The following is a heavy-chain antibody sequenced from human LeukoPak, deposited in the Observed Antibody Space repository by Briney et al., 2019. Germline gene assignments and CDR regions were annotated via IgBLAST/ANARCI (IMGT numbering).Heavy chain of an antibody. V-gene: IGHV1-2*02. CDR3: ARGYYDSSDFEYFQH. CDR1: GYTFTGYY. D-gene: IGHD3-22*01. J-gene: IGHJ1*01. CDR2: INPDSGDT. Sequence: ASVKVSCKASGYTFTGYYMHWVRQAPGQGLEWMGWINPDSGDTDYAQKFQGRVTMTRDTSISTVYMELSRLRSDDTAVFFCARGYYDSSDFEYFQHWGQGTLVTVSS.